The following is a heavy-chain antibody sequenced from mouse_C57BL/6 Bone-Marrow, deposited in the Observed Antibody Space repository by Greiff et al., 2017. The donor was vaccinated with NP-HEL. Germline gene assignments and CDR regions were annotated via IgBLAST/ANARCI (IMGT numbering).Heavy chain of an antibody. J-gene: IGHJ1*03. V-gene: IGHV5-4*01. CDR2: ISDGGSYT. CDR3: ARDGELFFYWYFDV. Sequence: EVQRVESGGGLVKPGGSLKLSCAASGFTFSSYAMSWVRQTPEKRLEWVATISDGGSYTYYPDNVKGRFTISRDNAKNNLYLQMSHLKSEDTAMYYCARDGELFFYWYFDVWGTGTTVTVSS. D-gene: IGHD4-1*01. CDR1: GFTFSSYA.